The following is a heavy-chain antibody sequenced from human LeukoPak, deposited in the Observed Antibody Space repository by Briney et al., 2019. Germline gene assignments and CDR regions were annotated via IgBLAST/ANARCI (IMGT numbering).Heavy chain of an antibody. D-gene: IGHD4-23*01. J-gene: IGHJ4*02. Sequence: GGSLKLSCEVSGFPFRSYSFNWVRQAPGKGLEWVSYISRDITTIYYADSVKGRFTISRDNAKNSLFLQMNSLRADDTAVYYCARVLPDGGYGGGVDYWGQGTLVTVSS. CDR3: ARVLPDGGYGGGVDY. CDR2: ISRDITTI. V-gene: IGHV3-48*01. CDR1: GFPFRSYS.